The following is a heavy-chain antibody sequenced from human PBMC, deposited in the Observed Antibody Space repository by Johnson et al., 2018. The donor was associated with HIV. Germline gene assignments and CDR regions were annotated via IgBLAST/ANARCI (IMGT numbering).Heavy chain of an antibody. CDR1: GFTFDDYG. CDR3: ARDPSRSPGAFDI. J-gene: IGHJ3*02. CDR2: IYSGGST. V-gene: IGHV3-66*01. Sequence: VESGGGVVQPGGSLRLSCAASGFTFDDYGMSWVRQVPGKGLEWVSVIYSGGSTYYAESVKGRFIISRDNSKNTLYLQMNNLRAEDTAVYYCARDPSRSPGAFDIWGQGTMVTVSS.